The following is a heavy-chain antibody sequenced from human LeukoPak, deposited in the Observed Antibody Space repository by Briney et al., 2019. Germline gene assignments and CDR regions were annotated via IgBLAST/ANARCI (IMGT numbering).Heavy chain of an antibody. D-gene: IGHD4-11*01. CDR3: ARGTDMTSVAAYYSFTH. V-gene: IGHV4-4*07. Sequence: SETLSLTCTVSVGSIRGYYWTWIRQPAGKGLKWIGRIYSSGTAYYNPSLESRVTISLDTSRNQFSLRMTSMTAADTAVYYCARGTDMTSVAAYYSFTHWGQGILVSVSS. CDR1: VGSIRGYY. CDR2: IYSSGTA. J-gene: IGHJ4*02.